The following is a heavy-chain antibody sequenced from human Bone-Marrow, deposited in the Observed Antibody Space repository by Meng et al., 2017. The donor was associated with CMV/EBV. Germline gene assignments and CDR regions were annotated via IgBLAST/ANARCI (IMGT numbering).Heavy chain of an antibody. V-gene: IGHV3-23*03. CDR1: GFTFSSYA. D-gene: IGHD3-3*01. CDR2: IYSDGSST. J-gene: IGHJ3*02. Sequence: ESLKISCAASGFTFSSYAMSWVRQAPGKGLEWVSVIYSDGSSTYYADSVKGRFTISRDNSKSTLYLQMNSLRAEDTAVYYCANLRFLDAFDIWGQGTVVTVSS. CDR3: ANLRFLDAFDI.